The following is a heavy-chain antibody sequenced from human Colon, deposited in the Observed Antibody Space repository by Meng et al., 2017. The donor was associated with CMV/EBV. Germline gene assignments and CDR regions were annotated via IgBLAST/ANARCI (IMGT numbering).Heavy chain of an antibody. CDR1: GFTFSDYS. D-gene: IGHD6-6*01. CDR3: VGGLRGSSFY. J-gene: IGHJ4*02. V-gene: IGHV3-48*04. CDR2: IDRNSNTR. Sequence: GESLKISCAASGFTFSDYSMNWVRQAPGKGLEWVSYIDRNSNTRNYADSVKGRFTISRDNAKNSVYLQMNSLRAEDTAVYYCVGGLRGSSFYWGQGAPVTVSS.